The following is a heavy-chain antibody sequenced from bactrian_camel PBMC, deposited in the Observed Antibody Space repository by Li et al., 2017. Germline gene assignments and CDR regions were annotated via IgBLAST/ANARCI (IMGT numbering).Heavy chain of an antibody. CDR2: IRRSGGET. CDR1: GHSRGSNC. D-gene: IGHD7*01. Sequence: VQLVESGGGSVQAGGSLRLSCVVSGHSRGSNCVGWYRLPPGRAPAEREGIAAIRRSGGETWYAGSVKGRFTISQDSARNTVYLQMNSLKPEDSGTYICAYESGTTPDLCRRRGPGGYFGQGTQVTVS. V-gene: IGHV3-3*01. J-gene: IGHJ4*01.